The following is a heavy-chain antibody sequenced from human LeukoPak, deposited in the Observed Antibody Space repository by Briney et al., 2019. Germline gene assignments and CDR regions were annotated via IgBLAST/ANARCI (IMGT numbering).Heavy chain of an antibody. CDR3: ARGYSSFDY. CDR2: INPSGGST. J-gene: IGHJ4*02. Sequence: ASVKVSCKASGGTFSSYAISWVRQAPGQGLEWMGIINPSGGSTSYAQKFQGRVTMTRDMSTSTVYMELSSLRSEDTAVYYCARGYSSFDYWGQGTLVTVSS. V-gene: IGHV1-46*01. D-gene: IGHD6-13*01. CDR1: GGTFSSYA.